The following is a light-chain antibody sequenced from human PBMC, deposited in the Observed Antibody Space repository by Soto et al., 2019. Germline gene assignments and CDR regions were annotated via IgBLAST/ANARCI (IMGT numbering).Light chain of an antibody. J-gene: IGKJ1*01. V-gene: IGKV1-5*03. Sequence: DIQITQSPSTRSGSVGNRCTIAGRASQTISSWLAWYQQKPGKAPKLLIYKASTLKSGVPSRFSGSGSGTESTLTISSLQPDDFATYYCQHYNSYSEAFGQGTTGDIK. CDR1: QTISSW. CDR2: KAS. CDR3: QHYNSYSEA.